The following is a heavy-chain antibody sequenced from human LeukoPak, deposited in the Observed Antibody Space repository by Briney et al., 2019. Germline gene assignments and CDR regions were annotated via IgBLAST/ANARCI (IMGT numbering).Heavy chain of an antibody. D-gene: IGHD3-9*01. CDR2: ISSSSSYI. CDR3: ARDGDILTGPPSWFDP. CDR1: GFTFSSYS. V-gene: IGHV3-21*01. Sequence: GGSLRLSCAASGFTFSSYSMNWVRQAPGKGLEWVSSISSSSSYIYYADSVKGRFTISRDNAKNSLYLQMNSQRAEDTAVYYCARDGDILTGPPSWFDPWGQGTLVTVSS. J-gene: IGHJ5*02.